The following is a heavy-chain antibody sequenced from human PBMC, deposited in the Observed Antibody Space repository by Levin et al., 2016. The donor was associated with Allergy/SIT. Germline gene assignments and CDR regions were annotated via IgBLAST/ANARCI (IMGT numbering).Heavy chain of an antibody. J-gene: IGHJ4*02. CDR3: ARGPPGYGEDDYISKFDY. CDR2: IWYDGSNK. Sequence: WIRQPPGKGLEWVAVIWYDGSNKYYADSVKGRFTISRDNSKNTLYLQMNSLRAEDTAVYYCARGPPGYGEDDYISKFDYWGQGTLVTVSS. V-gene: IGHV3-33*01. D-gene: IGHD4-17*01.